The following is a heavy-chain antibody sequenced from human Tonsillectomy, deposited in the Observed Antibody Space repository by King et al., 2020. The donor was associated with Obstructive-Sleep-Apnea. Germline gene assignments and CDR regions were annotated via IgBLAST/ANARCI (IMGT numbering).Heavy chain of an antibody. V-gene: IGHV4-34*01. J-gene: IGHJ6*02. CDR2: VNHGGST. CDR1: GGSFSGYY. CDR3: ARGEVGAATNYYYYDLDV. Sequence: VQLQQWGAGLLKPSETLSLTCAVYGGSFSGYYWTWIRQPPGKGLEWIGDVNHGGSTNYNPSLKSRVTISVDTSKNQFSLKVSSVTAADTAVYYCARGEVGAATNYYYYDLDVWGQGTTVTVSS. D-gene: IGHD1-26*01.